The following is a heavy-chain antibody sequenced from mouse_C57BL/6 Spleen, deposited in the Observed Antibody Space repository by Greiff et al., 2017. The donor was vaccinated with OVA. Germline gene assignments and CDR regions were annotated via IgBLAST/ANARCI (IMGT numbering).Heavy chain of an antibody. CDR1: GYSFTGYY. D-gene: IGHD1-1*01. J-gene: IGHJ2*02. V-gene: IGHV1-31*01. CDR3: AGEITTVVAFDY. CDR2: IYPYNGVS. Sequence: VQLQQSGPELVKPGASVKMSCKASGYSFTGYYMHWVKQSHGNILDWIGYIYPYNGVSSYNQKFKGKATLTVDKSSSTAYMELRSLTSEDSAVCYSAGEITTVVAFDYWGQGTSLTVSS.